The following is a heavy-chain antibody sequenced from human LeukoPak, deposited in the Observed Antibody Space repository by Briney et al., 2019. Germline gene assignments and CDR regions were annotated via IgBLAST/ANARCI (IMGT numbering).Heavy chain of an antibody. D-gene: IGHD1-1*01. CDR1: GASISSYY. CDR3: ARSPSTGPDY. CDR2: IYYSGST. V-gene: IGHV4-59*08. Sequence: SETLSLTCTASGASISSYYWSWIRQPPGKGLEWIGYIYYSGSTNYNPSLKSRVTISVDTSKNQFSLNLSAVTGADTAVYYCARSPSTGPDYWGQGTLVTVSS. J-gene: IGHJ4*02.